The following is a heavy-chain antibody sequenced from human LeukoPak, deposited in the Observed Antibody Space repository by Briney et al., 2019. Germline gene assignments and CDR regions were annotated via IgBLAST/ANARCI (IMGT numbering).Heavy chain of an antibody. CDR1: GFTFSSYW. CDR3: ARVRASGLYYVDY. CDR2: IKKDGSEE. V-gene: IGHV3-7*03. Sequence: GGSLRLSCAASGFTFSSYWMNWVRQAPGKGLEWVANIKKDGSEEFYVDSVKGRFTISRDNAKNSLYLQMNSLRAEDTAVYYCARVRASGLYYVDYWGQGTLVTVSS. D-gene: IGHD6-19*01. J-gene: IGHJ4*02.